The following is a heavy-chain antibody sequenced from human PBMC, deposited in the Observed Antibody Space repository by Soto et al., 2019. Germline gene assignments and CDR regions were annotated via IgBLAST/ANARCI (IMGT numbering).Heavy chain of an antibody. CDR2: IKSKTDGGTT. CDR1: GSTFSNAW. J-gene: IGHJ4*02. CDR3: NNKKGSLGMSDQRPDDYFDY. D-gene: IGHD2-21*01. Sequence: PGGSLRLSCAASGSTFSNAWMSWVRQAPGKGLEWVGRIKSKTDGGTTDYAAPVKGRFTISRDDSKNTLYMQMNSLKNEDTTMYYCNNKKGSLGMSDQRPDDYFDYWGQGTLVTVSS. V-gene: IGHV3-15*01.